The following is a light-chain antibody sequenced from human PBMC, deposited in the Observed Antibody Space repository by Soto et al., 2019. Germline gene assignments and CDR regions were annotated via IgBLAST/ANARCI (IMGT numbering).Light chain of an antibody. J-gene: IGLJ3*02. V-gene: IGLV2-8*01. CDR3: SSYTSATTWV. Sequence: QSALTQPPSASGSPGQSVTISCTGTSSDVGGYNFVSWYQQYPGKAPKLMIYEVSKRPSGVPDRFSGSKSGNTASLTVSGLQAEDEADYHCSSYTSATTWVFGGGTKLTVL. CDR1: SSDVGGYNF. CDR2: EVS.